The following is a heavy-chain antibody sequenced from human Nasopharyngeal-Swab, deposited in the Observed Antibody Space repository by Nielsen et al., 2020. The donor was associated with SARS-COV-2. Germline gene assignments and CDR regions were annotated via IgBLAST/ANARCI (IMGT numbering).Heavy chain of an antibody. CDR2: IYYSGST. J-gene: IGHJ4*02. V-gene: IGHV4-59*01. D-gene: IGHD6-19*01. Sequence: WIRQPPGKGLEWIGYIYYSGSTNYNPSLKSRVTISVDTSKNQFSLKLSSVTAAGTAVYYCARYYSSGNFDYWGQGTLVTVSS. CDR3: ARYYSSGNFDY.